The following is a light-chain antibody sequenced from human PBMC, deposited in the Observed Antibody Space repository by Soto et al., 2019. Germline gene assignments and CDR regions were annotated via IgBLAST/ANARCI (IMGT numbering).Light chain of an antibody. CDR1: QSISSW. CDR2: KAS. J-gene: IGKJ4*01. V-gene: IGKV1-5*03. Sequence: DIQMTQSPSTLSASVGDRVTITCRASQSISSWLAWYQQKPGKAPKLLIYKASSLESGVPSRFSGSGSGTEFTLTISSLQTDDFATCYSHQYNSYPSFGGGTKVEIK. CDR3: HQYNSYPS.